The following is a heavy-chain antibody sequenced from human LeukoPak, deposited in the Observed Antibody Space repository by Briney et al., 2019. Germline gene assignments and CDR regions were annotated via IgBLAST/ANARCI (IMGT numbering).Heavy chain of an antibody. CDR2: INPSGGTT. J-gene: IGHJ4*02. D-gene: IGHD3-9*01. V-gene: IGHV1-46*01. CDR3: ARDLGVTGSDY. Sequence: GASVKVPCKASGYTFTSYYMHWVRQAPGQGLQWMGIINPSGGTTTYAQKFQGRVTMTRDTSTSTVYMELTSLRSEDTAVYYCARDLGVTGSDYWGQGTLVTVSS. CDR1: GYTFTSYY.